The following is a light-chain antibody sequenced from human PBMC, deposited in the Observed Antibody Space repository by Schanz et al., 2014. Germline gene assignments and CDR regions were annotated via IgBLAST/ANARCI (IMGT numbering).Light chain of an antibody. V-gene: IGKV1-39*01. Sequence: IQMTQSPASVSASVGDRVTITCRASQSINIFLNWFQKKPGEAPKLLIYAASTLQSGVPSRFSGSGSGTDFTLTINSLQPEDFATYFCQHSRGAPPTFGQGTKVDIK. CDR2: AAS. CDR3: QHSRGAPPT. J-gene: IGKJ1*01. CDR1: QSINIF.